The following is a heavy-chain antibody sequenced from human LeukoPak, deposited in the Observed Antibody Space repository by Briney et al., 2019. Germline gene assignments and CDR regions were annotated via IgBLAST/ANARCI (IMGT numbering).Heavy chain of an antibody. CDR1: GFTFSSYA. CDR2: ITGSGGST. J-gene: IGHJ4*02. V-gene: IGHV3-23*01. CDR3: AKGLRSGSYDY. D-gene: IGHD1-26*01. Sequence: GGSLRLSCAASGFTFSSYAMGWVRQAPGKGLEWVSGITGSGGSTYYADSVKGRFTISRDNSKNTLFLQMNSLRAEDTAVYYCAKGLRSGSYDYWGQGTLVTVSS.